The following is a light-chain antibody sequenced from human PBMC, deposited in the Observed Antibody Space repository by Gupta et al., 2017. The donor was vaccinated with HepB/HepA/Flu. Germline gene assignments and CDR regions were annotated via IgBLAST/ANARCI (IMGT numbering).Light chain of an antibody. CDR2: EVS. Sequence: QSALTQPRSVSGSPGQSVTISCTGTTSDVGGYKYVSWYQQHPVKAPKLMIYEVSKRPSGVPDRFSGSQSGNTASLTISGLQAEDEADYYCCSYARRYLGFHVIFGGGTKLTVL. CDR3: CSYARRYLGFHVI. J-gene: IGLJ2*01. CDR1: TSDVGGYKY. V-gene: IGLV2-11*01.